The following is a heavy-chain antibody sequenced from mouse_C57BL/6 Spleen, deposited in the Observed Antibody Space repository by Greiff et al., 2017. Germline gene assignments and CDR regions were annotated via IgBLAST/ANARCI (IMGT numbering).Heavy chain of an antibody. V-gene: IGHV1-19*01. D-gene: IGHD3-2*02. J-gene: IGHJ2*01. Sequence: EVQLQQSGPVLVKPGASVKMSCKASGYTFTDYYMNWVKQSHGKSLEWIGVINPYNGGTSYNQKFKGKATVTVDKSSSTAYMELNSLTSEDSAVYYCARWGSSGPFDYWGQGTTLTVSS. CDR3: ARWGSSGPFDY. CDR2: INPYNGGT. CDR1: GYTFTDYY.